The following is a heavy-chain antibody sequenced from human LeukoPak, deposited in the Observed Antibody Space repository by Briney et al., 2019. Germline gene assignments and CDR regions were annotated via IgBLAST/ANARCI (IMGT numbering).Heavy chain of an antibody. V-gene: IGHV4-4*07. Sequence: SETLSLTCTVSGGSISSYYWSWIRQPAGKGLEWIRRIYTSGSTNYNPSLKSRVTMSVDTSKNQFSLKLSSVTAADTAVYYCARDDDSSGYYYNWGQGTLVTVSS. CDR1: GGSISSYY. CDR2: IYTSGST. J-gene: IGHJ4*02. D-gene: IGHD3-22*01. CDR3: ARDDDSSGYYYN.